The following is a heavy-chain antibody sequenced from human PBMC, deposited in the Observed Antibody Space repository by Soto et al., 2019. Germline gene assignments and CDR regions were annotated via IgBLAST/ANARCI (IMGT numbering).Heavy chain of an antibody. CDR2: ISSSSSYI. CDR3: ARDRGRMYSSSFDY. V-gene: IGHV3-21*01. J-gene: IGHJ4*02. D-gene: IGHD6-6*01. Sequence: EVQLVESGGGLVKPGGSLRLSCAASGLTFSSYSMNWVRQAPGKGLEWVSSISSSSSYIYYADSVKGRFTISRDNAKNSLYLQMNSLRAEDTAVYYCARDRGRMYSSSFDYWGQGTLVTVSS. CDR1: GLTFSSYS.